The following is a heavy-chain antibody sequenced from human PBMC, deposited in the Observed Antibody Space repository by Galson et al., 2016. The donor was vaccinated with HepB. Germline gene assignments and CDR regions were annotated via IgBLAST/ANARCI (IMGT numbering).Heavy chain of an antibody. D-gene: IGHD2-15*01. CDR1: GDSISSGGYS. CDR2: IYHGGSS. V-gene: IGHV4-30-2*01. CDR3: ARVRDCSGGTCYTPYFDS. J-gene: IGHJ4*02. Sequence: TLSLTCAVSGDSISSGGYSWTWIRQPPGKGLEWFGYIYHGGSSSYNKSLKSRLTMSVDRSKNHFSLKLSSVTAADTAVYFCARVRDCSGGTCYTPYFDSWGQGTLVTVSS.